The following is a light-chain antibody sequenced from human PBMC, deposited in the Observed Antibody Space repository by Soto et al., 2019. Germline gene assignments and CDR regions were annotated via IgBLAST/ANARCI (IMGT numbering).Light chain of an antibody. J-gene: IGKJ1*01. CDR2: AAS. CDR3: QQCYSTPLT. CDR1: QSISSY. Sequence: DIQMTQSPSSLSASVGDRVTITCRASQSISSYLNWYQQKPGKAPKLLIYAASSLQSGVQSRFSGSGSATDFSLTISSLQPEDFATYYCQQCYSTPLTFGQGTKVEIK. V-gene: IGKV1-39*01.